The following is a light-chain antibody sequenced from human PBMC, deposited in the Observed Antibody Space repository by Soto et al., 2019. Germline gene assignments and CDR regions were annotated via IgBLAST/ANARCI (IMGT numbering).Light chain of an antibody. CDR2: HVS. Sequence: QSALAQLASVYGSPGQSITISCTGTSGDVGAYNFVSWYQQHPGKAPKLIVYHVSDRPSGFSSRFSGSKSGNSASLTISGLHAEDEADYYCSSYAGSDTFVFGTGTKVTVL. CDR3: SSYAGSDTFV. V-gene: IGLV2-14*03. J-gene: IGLJ1*01. CDR1: SGDVGAYNF.